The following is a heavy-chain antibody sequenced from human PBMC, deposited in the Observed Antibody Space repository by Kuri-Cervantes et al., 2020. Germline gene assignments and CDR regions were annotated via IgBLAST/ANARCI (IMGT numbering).Heavy chain of an antibody. V-gene: IGHV4-61*02. J-gene: IGHJ4*02. Sequence: SCTVSGGSISSGSYYWSWIRQPAGKGLEWIGRIYTSGSTNYNPSLKSRVTISVDTSKNQFSLKLSSVTAVDTAVYYCARGGYYYDSRVDYWGQGTLVTVSS. D-gene: IGHD3-22*01. CDR2: IYTSGST. CDR3: ARGGYYYDSRVDY. CDR1: GGSISSGSYY.